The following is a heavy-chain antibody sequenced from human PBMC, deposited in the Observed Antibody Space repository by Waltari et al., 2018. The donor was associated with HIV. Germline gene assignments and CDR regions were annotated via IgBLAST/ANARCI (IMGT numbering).Heavy chain of an antibody. V-gene: IGHV3-11*04. CDR3: TRLRAGQLWLDY. CDR1: GFTVSNSY. J-gene: IGHJ4*01. D-gene: IGHD3-10*01. Sequence: QVQLVESGGGLVKPGGSLRLSCAASGFTVSNSYMTWIRQAPGKGLEWISYISSSGGTIYDADSVKGRFTISRDNTKNSLYLQMNSLRVEDTAVYYCTRLRAGQLWLDYWGHGTLVIVSS. CDR2: ISSSGGTI.